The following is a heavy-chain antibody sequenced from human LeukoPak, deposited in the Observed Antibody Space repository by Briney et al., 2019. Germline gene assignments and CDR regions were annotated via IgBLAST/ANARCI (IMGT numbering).Heavy chain of an antibody. CDR2: IWYDGSNK. V-gene: IGHV3-33*01. CDR3: ARASFWFDYSGYYFDY. CDR1: GFTFSSYG. J-gene: IGHJ4*02. Sequence: GGSLRLSCAASGFTFSSYGMHWVRQAPGKGLEGVAVIWYDGSNKYYADSVKGRFTISRDNSKNTVYLQMNSLRAEDTAVHYCARASFWFDYSGYYFDYWGQGTLVTVSS. D-gene: IGHD2-15*01.